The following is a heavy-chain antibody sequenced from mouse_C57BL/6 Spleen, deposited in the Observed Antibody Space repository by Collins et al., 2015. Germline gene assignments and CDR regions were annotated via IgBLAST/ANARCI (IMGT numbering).Heavy chain of an antibody. CDR1: GYTFTSYW. CDR2: IDPSDSET. V-gene: IGHV1-52*01. J-gene: IGHJ1*03. CDR3: ARQDSNYHFDV. D-gene: IGHD2-5*01. Sequence: QVQLQQPGAELVRPGSSVKLSCKASGYTFTSYWMHWVKQRPIQGLEWIGNIDPSDSETHYNQKFKDKATLTVDKSSSTAYMQLSSLTSEDSAVYYCARQDSNYHFDVWGTGTTVTVSS.